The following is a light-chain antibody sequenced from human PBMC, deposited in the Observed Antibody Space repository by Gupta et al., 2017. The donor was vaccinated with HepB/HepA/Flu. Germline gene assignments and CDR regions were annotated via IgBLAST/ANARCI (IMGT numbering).Light chain of an antibody. CDR3: QSYDSSLSGWV. Sequence: HSVLTQPPSVSGAPGPRVTISCTGSSSNIGAGYDVHWYQQLPGTAPKFLIYGNTNRPSGVPDRFSGSKSGISASLAITGLQAEDEADYYCQSYDSSLSGWVFGGGTKLTVL. J-gene: IGLJ3*02. CDR2: GNT. V-gene: IGLV1-40*01. CDR1: SSNIGAGYD.